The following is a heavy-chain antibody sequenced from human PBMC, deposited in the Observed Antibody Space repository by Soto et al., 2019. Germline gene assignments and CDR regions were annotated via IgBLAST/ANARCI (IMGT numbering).Heavy chain of an antibody. Sequence: GGSLRLSCAASGFTFSSYAMHWVRQAPGKGLEWVAFISYEGSNKYYADSVKGRFTISRDNSKSTLFLQMNSLRAEDTAVYYCASGHSSSQYFFDYWGQGTLVNVSS. D-gene: IGHD6-13*01. CDR2: ISYEGSNK. J-gene: IGHJ4*02. CDR1: GFTFSSYA. V-gene: IGHV3-30-3*01. CDR3: ASGHSSSQYFFDY.